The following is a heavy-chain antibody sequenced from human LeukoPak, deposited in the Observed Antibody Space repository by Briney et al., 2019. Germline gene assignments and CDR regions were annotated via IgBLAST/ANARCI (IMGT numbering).Heavy chain of an antibody. V-gene: IGHV3-23*01. J-gene: IGHJ6*04. CDR3: AKDIAAAGTMDV. CDR2: ISGSGGST. D-gene: IGHD6-13*01. Sequence: GGSLRLSCAASGFTFSSYAMSWVRQAPGKGLEGVSAISGSGGSTYYADSVKGRFTISRDNSKNTLYLQMNSLRAEDTAVYYCAKDIAAAGTMDVWGKGTTVTVSS. CDR1: GFTFSSYA.